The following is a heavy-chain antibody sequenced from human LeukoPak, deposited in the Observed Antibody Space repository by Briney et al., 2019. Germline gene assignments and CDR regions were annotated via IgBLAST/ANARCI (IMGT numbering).Heavy chain of an antibody. V-gene: IGHV1-2*02. Sequence: ASVKVSCKASGYTFTDYYMHWVRQAPGQGLECMGWINPNSGGTNFAQKFQGRVTMTRDTSIRTAYMELNRLTSDDTAVYYCTRAHNYGLVYWGQGTLVTVSS. CDR1: GYTFTDYY. D-gene: IGHD5-18*01. CDR3: TRAHNYGLVY. J-gene: IGHJ4*02. CDR2: INPNSGGT.